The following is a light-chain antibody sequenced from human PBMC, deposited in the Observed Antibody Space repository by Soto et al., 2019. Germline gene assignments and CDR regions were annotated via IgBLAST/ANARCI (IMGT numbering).Light chain of an antibody. CDR1: QSISSY. J-gene: IGKJ1*01. Sequence: DIQMTQSASSLSASLGDRVTITCRASQSISSYLNWYQQKPGKAPKLLIYAASSLQSGVPSRFSGSGSGTDFTLTISSLQPEDFATYYCQQSYSTPRTFGQGTKVDIK. V-gene: IGKV1-39*01. CDR3: QQSYSTPRT. CDR2: AAS.